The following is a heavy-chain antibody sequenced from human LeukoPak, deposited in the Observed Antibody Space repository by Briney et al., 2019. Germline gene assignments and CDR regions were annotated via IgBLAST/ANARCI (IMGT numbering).Heavy chain of an antibody. J-gene: IGHJ4*02. V-gene: IGHV3-23*01. CDR1: GITLSNYG. Sequence: KAGGSLRLSCAVSGITLSNYGMSWVRQAPGKGLEWVAGISDSGGITNYADSVKGRFTISRDNPKNTLYLQMNSLRAEDTAVYFCAKRGVVIRVILVGFHKEAYYFDSWGQGALVTVSS. CDR3: AKRGVVIRVILVGFHKEAYYFDS. CDR2: ISDSGGIT. D-gene: IGHD3-22*01.